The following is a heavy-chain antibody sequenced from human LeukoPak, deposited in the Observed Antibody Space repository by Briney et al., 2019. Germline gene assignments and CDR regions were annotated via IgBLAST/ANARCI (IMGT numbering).Heavy chain of an antibody. J-gene: IGHJ4*02. D-gene: IGHD3-22*01. CDR1: GFTFSSYS. CDR3: ARDFYDSSGFLGY. V-gene: IGHV3-21*01. Sequence: PGGSLRLSCAASGFTFSSYSMNWVRQAPGKGLEWVSSISSSSSSYIYYADSVKGRFTISRDNAKNSLYLQMNSLRAEDTAVYYCARDFYDSSGFLGYWGQGTLVTVSS. CDR2: ISSSSSSYI.